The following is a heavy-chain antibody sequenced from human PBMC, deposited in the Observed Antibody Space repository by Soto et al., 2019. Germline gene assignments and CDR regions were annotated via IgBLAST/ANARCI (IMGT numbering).Heavy chain of an antibody. CDR2: INSDGSST. D-gene: IGHD4-17*01. CDR3: ARGDYGGSLTYYYYGMDV. J-gene: IGHJ6*02. V-gene: IGHV3-74*01. CDR1: GFTFSSYW. Sequence: LRLSCAASGFTFSSYWMHWVRQAPGKGLVWVSRINSDGSSTSYADSVKGRFTISRDNAKNTLYLQMNSLRAEDTAVYYCARGDYGGSLTYYYYGMDVWGQGTTVTVS.